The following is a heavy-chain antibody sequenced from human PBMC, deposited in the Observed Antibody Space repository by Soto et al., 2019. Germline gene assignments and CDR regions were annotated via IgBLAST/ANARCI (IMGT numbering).Heavy chain of an antibody. CDR3: ARDDHYDDNGFDL. CDR1: GFSFYTHG. D-gene: IGHD5-12*01. CDR2: VNAGSEQ. Sequence: QVQLVESGGGVVRPGTSLRLSCEATGFSFYTHGMHWVRQAPGKGLEWLAVVNAGSEQAYSDSVKGRFTILRDNSKNTLYLQMNNLRAEDTAVYYCARDDHYDDNGFDLWGQGILVTVSS. V-gene: IGHV3-33*01. J-gene: IGHJ5*02.